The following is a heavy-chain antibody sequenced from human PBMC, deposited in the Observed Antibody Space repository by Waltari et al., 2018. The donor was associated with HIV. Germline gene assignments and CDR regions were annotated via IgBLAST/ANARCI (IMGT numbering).Heavy chain of an antibody. Sequence: EVQLVESGGGLVRPGGSLRLSCAASGFTVSSTHRGWCRQTPGKGLEYVSVMYSGGTTHYADSVNGRFTISRDSSKSALYLQMNTLRAEDTALYYCARVDRAGTTSGWDVFDIWGQGTMVTVSS. D-gene: IGHD1-1*01. CDR1: GFTVSSTH. V-gene: IGHV3-66*01. CDR3: ARVDRAGTTSGWDVFDI. J-gene: IGHJ3*02. CDR2: MYSGGTT.